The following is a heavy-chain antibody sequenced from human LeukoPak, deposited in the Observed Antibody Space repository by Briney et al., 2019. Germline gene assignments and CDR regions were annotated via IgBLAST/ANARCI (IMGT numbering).Heavy chain of an antibody. D-gene: IGHD5-12*01. J-gene: IGHJ4*02. CDR1: GFTVSSNY. CDR3: ASLNSGYDWDFDY. V-gene: IGHV3-53*01. Sequence: PGGSLRLSCAASGFTVSSNYMSWVRQAPGKGLEWVSIIYSGGSTYYADSVKGRFTISRDNSKNTLYLQMNSLRAEDTAVYYCASLNSGYDWDFDYWGQGTLVTVSS. CDR2: IYSGGST.